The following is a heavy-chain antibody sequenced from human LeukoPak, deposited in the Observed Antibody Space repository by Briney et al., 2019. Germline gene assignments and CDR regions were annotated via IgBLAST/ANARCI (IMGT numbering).Heavy chain of an antibody. J-gene: IGHJ4*02. D-gene: IGHD6-19*01. Sequence: GRSLRLSCAASGFTFSSFAMHWVRQPPGKGLEYLSAIYSDGSRTYYADSVKGRFTISRDNSKNTLYFEMSSLRVEDTAVYYCVKSPGSGWPVWGQGTLLTVSS. CDR2: IYSDGSRT. CDR1: GFTFSSFA. CDR3: VKSPGSGWPV. V-gene: IGHV3-64D*06.